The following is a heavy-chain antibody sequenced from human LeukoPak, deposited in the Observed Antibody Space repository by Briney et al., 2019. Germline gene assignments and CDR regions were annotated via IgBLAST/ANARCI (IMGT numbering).Heavy chain of an antibody. Sequence: ASVKVSCKASGYTFIDYYMHWVRQAPGQGLEWMGWINPNSGGTNYAQKFQGRVTMTRDTSISTAYMELSRLRSDDTAVYYCARDRESEYYGSGSYYYYYYYMDVWGKGTTVIVSS. CDR1: GYTFIDYY. J-gene: IGHJ6*03. CDR2: INPNSGGT. D-gene: IGHD3-10*01. CDR3: ARDRESEYYGSGSYYYYYYYMDV. V-gene: IGHV1-2*02.